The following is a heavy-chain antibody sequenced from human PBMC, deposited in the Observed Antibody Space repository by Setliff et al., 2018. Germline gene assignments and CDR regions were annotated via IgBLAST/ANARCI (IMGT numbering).Heavy chain of an antibody. CDR1: GYYISSGYY. V-gene: IGHV4-38-2*01. CDR2: IYHSGST. Sequence: SENLSLPCAVSGYYISSGYYWGWIRQPPGKGLEWIGIIYHSGSTYYNPSLKSRVTISVDTSKNQFSLKLSSVTAADTAVYYCARTSGSGSSLLPNFSDPWGQGTLVTVSS. CDR3: ARTSGSGSSLLPNFSDP. D-gene: IGHD3-10*01. J-gene: IGHJ5*02.